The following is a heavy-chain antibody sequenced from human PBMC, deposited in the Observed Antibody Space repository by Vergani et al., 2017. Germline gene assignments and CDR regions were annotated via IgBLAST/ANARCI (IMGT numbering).Heavy chain of an antibody. D-gene: IGHD4-11*01. Sequence: EVQLVESGGVFVQPGGSLRLSCAASGFTFKDAWMSWVRQAPGGGLEWVSSLNKNNYYIYYADSVKGRFTISRDNAKNSLFLQMSSLKVEDTGVYYCAREMSNEGFDYWGQGTRVTVS. CDR3: AREMSNEGFDY. CDR1: GFTFKDAW. J-gene: IGHJ4*02. CDR2: LNKNNYYI. V-gene: IGHV3-21*01.